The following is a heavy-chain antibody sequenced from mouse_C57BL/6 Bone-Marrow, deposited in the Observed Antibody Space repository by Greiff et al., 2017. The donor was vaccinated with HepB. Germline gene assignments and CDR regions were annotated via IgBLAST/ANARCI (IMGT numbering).Heavy chain of an antibody. CDR2: INPNNGGT. J-gene: IGHJ2*01. D-gene: IGHD1-1*01. CDR3: ARGDYYGSSYWFDY. V-gene: IGHV1-18*01. CDR1: GYTFTDYN. Sequence: VQLQQSGPELVKPGASVKIPCKASGYTFTDYNMDWVKQSHGKSLEWIGDINPNNGGTIYNQKFKGKATLTVDKSSSTAYMELRSLTSEDTAVYYCARGDYYGSSYWFDYWGQGTTLTVSS.